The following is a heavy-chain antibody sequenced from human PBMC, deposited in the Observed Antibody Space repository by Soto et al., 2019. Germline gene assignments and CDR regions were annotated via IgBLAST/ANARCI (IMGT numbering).Heavy chain of an antibody. V-gene: IGHV4-59*08. CDR2: IYYSGST. D-gene: IGHD4-17*01. J-gene: IGHJ4*02. Sequence: QVQLQESGPGLVKPSETLSLTCTVSGGPISSYYWSWIRQPPGKGLKWIGYIYYSGSTNYNPPLKSRVTISVDTSKNQLSLKMSSVTAADTAVYYCARRYGYYFDYWGQGTLVTVSS. CDR3: ARRYGYYFDY. CDR1: GGPISSYY.